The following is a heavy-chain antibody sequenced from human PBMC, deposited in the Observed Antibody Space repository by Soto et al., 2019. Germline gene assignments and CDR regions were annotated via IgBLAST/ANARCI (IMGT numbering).Heavy chain of an antibody. CDR1: GFSLSTGGVG. J-gene: IGHJ6*02. Sequence: QITLKESGPSLVKPTQTLTLTCTFSGFSLSTGGVGVGWIRQPPGKALEWLALIYWDDDKRYSPSLRSRLTVTKDTFKTQVALTMTNMDPVDTATYYCAHSRCGGDCLQSYSSHYSYGMDVWGQGTTVTVSS. CDR3: AHSRCGGDCLQSYSSHYSYGMDV. V-gene: IGHV2-5*02. D-gene: IGHD2-21*02. CDR2: IYWDDDK.